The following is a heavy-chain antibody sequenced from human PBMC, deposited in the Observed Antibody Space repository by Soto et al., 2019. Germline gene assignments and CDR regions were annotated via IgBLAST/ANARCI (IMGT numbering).Heavy chain of an antibody. CDR3: ARGTDYTQIASYHYGMDV. CDR1: GKSVSTFY. D-gene: IGHD4-4*01. Sequence: LSLTCTVSGKSVSTFYWSWIRQPPGKGLEWIGHAYYSGSTNYDPSLKSRVTISVDMSKNQVSLRLTSVTAADTAVYYCARGTDYTQIASYHYGMDVWGQGTSVTVSS. J-gene: IGHJ6*02. CDR2: AYYSGST. V-gene: IGHV4-59*02.